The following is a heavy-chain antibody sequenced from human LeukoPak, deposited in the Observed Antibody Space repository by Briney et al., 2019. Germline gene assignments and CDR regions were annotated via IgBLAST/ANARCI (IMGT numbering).Heavy chain of an antibody. CDR2: INPNSGGT. V-gene: IGHV1-2*02. J-gene: IGHJ4*02. Sequence: GASVEVSCKASGYTFTGYYMHWVRQTPGQGLEWMGWINPNSGGTNYAQKFQGRVTMTRDTSISTAYMELSRLRSDDTAVYYCARDATYYYVLYYFDYWGQGTLVTVSS. D-gene: IGHD3-10*02. CDR1: GYTFTGYY. CDR3: ARDATYYYVLYYFDY.